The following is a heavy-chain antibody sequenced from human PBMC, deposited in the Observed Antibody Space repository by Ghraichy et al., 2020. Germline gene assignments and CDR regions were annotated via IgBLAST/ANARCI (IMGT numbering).Heavy chain of an antibody. V-gene: IGHV3-7*03. Sequence: GGSLRLSCAASGLTCSDYWMNWVRQAPGRGLEWVANIKQDGSETNYVDSVKGRFTISRDNARRSLFLQMNNLRVDDTALYYCVGGAGWLYDYWGQGTVVTVSS. CDR2: IKQDGSET. D-gene: IGHD6-19*01. CDR3: VGGAGWLYDY. J-gene: IGHJ4*02. CDR1: GLTCSDYW.